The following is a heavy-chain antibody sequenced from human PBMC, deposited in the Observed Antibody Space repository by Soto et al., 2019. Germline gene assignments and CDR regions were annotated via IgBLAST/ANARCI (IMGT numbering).Heavy chain of an antibody. CDR3: ASWRSYSGSYCFDY. J-gene: IGHJ4*02. CDR2: VVPMYDSV. V-gene: IGHV1-69*06. D-gene: IGHD1-26*01. CDR1: GGTFNTYT. Sequence: ASVKVSCKASGGTFNTYTINWLRQAPGRGLEWVGQVVPMYDSVNYAETFQGRVTIAVDKSTNTAYMELTSLRSQDTALYFCASWRSYSGSYCFDYWGQGTLVTVSS.